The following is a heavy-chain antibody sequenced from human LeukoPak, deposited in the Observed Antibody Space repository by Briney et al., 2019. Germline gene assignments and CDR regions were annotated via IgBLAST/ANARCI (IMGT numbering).Heavy chain of an antibody. CDR2: IKQDGSEK. CDR3: ARVYSGGSSARYYYYMDV. D-gene: IGHD2-15*01. Sequence: GGSLRLSCAASGFTFSSYWMSWVRQAPGKGLEWVANIKQDGSEKYYVDSVKGRFTISRDNAKNSLYLQMNSLRAEDTAVYYCARVYSGGSSARYYYYMDVWGKGTTVTVSS. CDR1: GFTFSSYW. J-gene: IGHJ6*03. V-gene: IGHV3-7*01.